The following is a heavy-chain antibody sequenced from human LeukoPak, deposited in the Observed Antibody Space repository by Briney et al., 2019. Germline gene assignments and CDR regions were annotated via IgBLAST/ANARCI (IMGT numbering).Heavy chain of an antibody. CDR1: DYTFTNYG. CDR3: ARARSPSSGYLLRDHNWFDP. V-gene: IGHV1-69*05. Sequence: SVKVSCKASDYTFTNYGVSWVRQAPGQGLEWMGGIIPIFGTANYAQKVQGRVTITTDESTTTAYMELSSLRSEDTAVYYCARARSPSSGYLLRDHNWFDPWGQGTLVTVSS. CDR2: IIPIFGTA. J-gene: IGHJ5*02. D-gene: IGHD3-22*01.